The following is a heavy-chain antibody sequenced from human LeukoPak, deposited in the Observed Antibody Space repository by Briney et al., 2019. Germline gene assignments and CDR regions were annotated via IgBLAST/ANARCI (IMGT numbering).Heavy chain of an antibody. Sequence: SVKVSCKASGGTFSSYAIRWVRQAPGQGLEWVGGIISIFGTANYAQKFQGRVTITADESTSTAYMELSSLRSEETAVDYCERSLVDYGSGSYRSFDYWGQGTLVTVSS. CDR1: GGTFSSYA. J-gene: IGHJ4*01. D-gene: IGHD3-10*01. CDR3: ERSLVDYGSGSYRSFDY. CDR2: IISIFGTA. V-gene: IGHV1-69*13.